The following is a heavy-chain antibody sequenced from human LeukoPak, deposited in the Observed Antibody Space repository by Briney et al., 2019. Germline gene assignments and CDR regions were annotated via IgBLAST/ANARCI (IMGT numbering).Heavy chain of an antibody. D-gene: IGHD2-15*01. V-gene: IGHV3-23*01. CDR3: ARGSCGGGSCYFSWLDP. J-gene: IGHJ5*02. CDR2: IGAGGTFT. Sequence: GGSLRLSCTASGFTFSSYAMNWVRQAPGKGLEWVSGIGAGGTFTYYADSVKGRFTISRDNAKNTLYLQMNSLRAEDTAVYYCARGSCGGGSCYFSWLDPWGQGTLVTVSS. CDR1: GFTFSSYA.